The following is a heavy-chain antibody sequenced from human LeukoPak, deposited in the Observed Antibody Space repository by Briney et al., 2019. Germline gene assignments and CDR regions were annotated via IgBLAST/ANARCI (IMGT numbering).Heavy chain of an antibody. Sequence: PGGSLRLSCAASGFTVSSNYMSWVRQAPGKGLEWVSVIYSGGTTYYADSVKGRFTISRDNSKNTLYLQMNSLRGEDTAVYYCAKGIFRAAAGNPLQDWGQGALVTVYS. J-gene: IGHJ4*01. CDR3: AKGIFRAAAGNPLQD. CDR2: IYSGGTT. D-gene: IGHD6-13*01. V-gene: IGHV3-53*01. CDR1: GFTVSSNY.